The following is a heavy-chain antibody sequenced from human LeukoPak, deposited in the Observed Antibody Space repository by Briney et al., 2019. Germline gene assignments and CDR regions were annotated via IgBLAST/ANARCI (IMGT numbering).Heavy chain of an antibody. D-gene: IGHD2-15*01. CDR1: GFTFSNYW. CDR2: INSDGINT. Sequence: GGSLRLSCAASGFTFSNYWMHWVRQAPGKGLVWVSRINSDGINTSYADSVKGRFTISRDNAKNTLNLQMNSLRAEDTAVYYCARRESSGGYDAFDIWGQGTMVTVSS. CDR3: ARRESSGGYDAFDI. J-gene: IGHJ3*02. V-gene: IGHV3-74*01.